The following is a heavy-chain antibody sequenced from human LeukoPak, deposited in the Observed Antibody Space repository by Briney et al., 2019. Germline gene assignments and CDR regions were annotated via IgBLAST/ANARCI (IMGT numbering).Heavy chain of an antibody. Sequence: PSETLSLTCAVYGGSFSGYYWSWIRQPPGKGLEWIGEINHSGSTNYNPSLKSRVTISVDTSKNQFSLKLSSVTAADTAVYYCARVDKMEHYDYVWGSLHYYYYMDVWGKGTTVTVSS. CDR1: GGSFSGYY. CDR3: ARVDKMEHYDYVWGSLHYYYYMDV. J-gene: IGHJ6*03. D-gene: IGHD3-16*01. V-gene: IGHV4-34*01. CDR2: INHSGST.